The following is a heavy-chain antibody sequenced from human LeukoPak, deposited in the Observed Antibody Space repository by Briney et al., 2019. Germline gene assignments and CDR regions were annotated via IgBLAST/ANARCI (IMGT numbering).Heavy chain of an antibody. Sequence: SETLSLTCTVSDDSISDYYRGWIRQPPGKGLEWIGYIYSSGSTYYSPSLKSRVTISADTYNNQLSLKLSSVTAADTAVYYCAREITIFGVVISPWGQGTLVTVSS. CDR3: AREITIFGVVISP. D-gene: IGHD3-3*01. V-gene: IGHV4-4*08. J-gene: IGHJ4*02. CDR2: IYSSGST. CDR1: DDSISDYY.